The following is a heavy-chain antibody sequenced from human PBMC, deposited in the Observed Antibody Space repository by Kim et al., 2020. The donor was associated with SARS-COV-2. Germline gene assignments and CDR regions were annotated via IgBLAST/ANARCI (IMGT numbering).Heavy chain of an antibody. V-gene: IGHV3-23*01. Sequence: YATSGKGRFTISRDNSKNTLYLQMNSVRAEDTAVYYCEKSCCTGWDAFDIWGQGTMVTVSS. CDR3: EKSCCTGWDAFDI. D-gene: IGHD2-8*02. J-gene: IGHJ3*02.